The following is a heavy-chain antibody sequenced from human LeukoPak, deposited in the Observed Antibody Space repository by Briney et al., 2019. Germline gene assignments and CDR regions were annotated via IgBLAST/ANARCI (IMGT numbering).Heavy chain of an antibody. CDR3: ARETPYGSGSYPFDY. CDR1: GGSISSYY. Sequence: SETLSLTCTVSGGSISSYYWNWIRQPPGKGVEWIGYIYNTGNTNNNPSLKSRVTISVDTSKNHFSLKLSSVTAADTAVYYCARETPYGSGSYPFDYWGQGILVTVSS. V-gene: IGHV4-59*01. D-gene: IGHD3-10*01. CDR2: IYNTGNT. J-gene: IGHJ4*02.